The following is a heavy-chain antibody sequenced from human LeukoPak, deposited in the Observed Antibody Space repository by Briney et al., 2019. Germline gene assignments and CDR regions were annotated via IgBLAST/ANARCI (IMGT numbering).Heavy chain of an antibody. J-gene: IGHJ4*02. CDR2: IYYSGST. V-gene: IGHV4-59*01. CDR3: ARGSTQLWLEYYFDY. Sequence: PSETLSLTCTVSGGSISSYYWSWIRQPPGKGLEWIGYIYYSGSTNYNPSLKSRVTISVDTSKNQFSLKLSSVTAADTAVYYCARGSTQLWLEYYFDYWGQGTLVTVSS. D-gene: IGHD5-18*01. CDR1: GGSISSYY.